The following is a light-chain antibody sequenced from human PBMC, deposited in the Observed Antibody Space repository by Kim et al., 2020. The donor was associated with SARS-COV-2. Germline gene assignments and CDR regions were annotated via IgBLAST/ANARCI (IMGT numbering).Light chain of an antibody. V-gene: IGKV1-8*01. CDR3: QQYKSYPRT. J-gene: IGKJ1*01. CDR1: QGISSY. Sequence: AIRMTQSPSSLSASTGDRVTITCRASQGISSYLAWYQQKPGKAPNLLIYAASTLQSGVPSRFSGSGSGTDFTLTISWLQSEDFATYYCQQYKSYPRTFGQGTKVDIK. CDR2: AAS.